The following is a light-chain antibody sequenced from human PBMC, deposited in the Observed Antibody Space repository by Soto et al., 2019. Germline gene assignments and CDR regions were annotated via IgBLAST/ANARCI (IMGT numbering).Light chain of an antibody. Sequence: DIQMTQSPSSLSASVGDRVTIACRASQSVSSFLNWYQQKPGKAPNLLIYAASSLQSGVPSRFRGSGSGTDFTLTISSLQPEDFATYYCQQTYSTPQTFGQGTKVDIK. CDR1: QSVSSF. CDR3: QQTYSTPQT. V-gene: IGKV1-39*01. CDR2: AAS. J-gene: IGKJ1*01.